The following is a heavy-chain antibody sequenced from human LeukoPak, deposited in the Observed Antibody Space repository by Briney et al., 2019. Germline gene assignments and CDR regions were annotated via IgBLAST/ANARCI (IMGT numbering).Heavy chain of an antibody. CDR2: ISDTGGRT. V-gene: IGHV3-23*01. CDR1: GFTFSNAW. CDR3: AKRGVVIRVILVGFHKEAYYFDS. D-gene: IGHD3-22*01. Sequence: PGGSLRLSCAASGFTFSNAWMSWVRQAPGKGLEWVAGISDTGGRTNYADSVKGRFTISRDNPKNTLYLQMNSLRADDTAVYFCAKRGVVIRVILVGFHKEAYYFDSWGQGALVTVSS. J-gene: IGHJ4*02.